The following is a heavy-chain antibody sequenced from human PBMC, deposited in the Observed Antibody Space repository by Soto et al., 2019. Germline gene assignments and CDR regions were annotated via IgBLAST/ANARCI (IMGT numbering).Heavy chain of an antibody. CDR2: IYYSGRT. V-gene: IGHV4-31*03. CDR1: GGSITVGGCF. D-gene: IGHD4-17*01. Sequence: SETRSLTCTVAGGSITVGGCFWSWIRQHPGKGLEWIGYIYYSGRTHYNPSLEGRITKSWDTYKNQFSIQMSSVTAADKAVHFCARGHSDFGDYDWFEHWAQRTLVTVSS. J-gene: IGHJ5*02. CDR3: ARGHSDFGDYDWFEH.